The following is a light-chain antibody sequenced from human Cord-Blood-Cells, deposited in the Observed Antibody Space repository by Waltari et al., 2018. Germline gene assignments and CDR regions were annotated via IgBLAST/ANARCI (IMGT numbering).Light chain of an antibody. CDR3: QQRSNWPPIT. V-gene: IGKV3-11*01. J-gene: IGKJ4*01. Sequence: EIVLTQSPATLSLSPGERATLSCRASQSVSSYLAWYQQKPGQAPRLLIYDASNRATGIPARFSGSGSGTDCTLTISSLEPEDFAVDYGQQRSNWPPITFGGGTKVEIK. CDR2: DAS. CDR1: QSVSSY.